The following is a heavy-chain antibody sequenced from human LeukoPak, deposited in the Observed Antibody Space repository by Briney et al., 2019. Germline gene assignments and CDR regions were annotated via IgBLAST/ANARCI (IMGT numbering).Heavy chain of an antibody. D-gene: IGHD3-22*01. CDR2: ISGSGGST. J-gene: IGHJ4*02. CDR3: AKALVVAHLLSPYDY. CDR1: GFTFSSYA. Sequence: GGSLRLSCAASGFTFSSYAMSWVRQAPGKGLEWVSAISGSGGSTYYADSAKGRFTISRDNSKNTLYLQMNSLRAEDTAVYYCAKALVVAHLLSPYDYWGQGTLVTVSS. V-gene: IGHV3-23*01.